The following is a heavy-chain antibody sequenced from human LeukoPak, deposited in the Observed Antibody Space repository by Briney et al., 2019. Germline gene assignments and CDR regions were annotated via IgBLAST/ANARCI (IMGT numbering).Heavy chain of an antibody. CDR2: VADYGSV. V-gene: IGHV4-34*01. CDR1: GGSFTNYF. J-gene: IGHJ4*02. D-gene: IGHD3-22*01. Sequence: SETLSLTCAVYGGSFTNYFLSWVRQSPGKGLEWIGEVADYGSVNYNPSLQSRVTISLDTSKNHFSLKVSSMTAADTAVYYCARRRVTVIVVTTFDSWGQGTLVTVSS. CDR3: ARRRVTVIVVTTFDS.